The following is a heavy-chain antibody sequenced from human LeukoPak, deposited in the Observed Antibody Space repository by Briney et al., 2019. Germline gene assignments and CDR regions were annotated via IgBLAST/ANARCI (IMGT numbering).Heavy chain of an antibody. J-gene: IGHJ5*02. CDR2: ICQSGST. CDR1: GYSISSIHC. CDR3: ARVCCYFDSGSNPNWFDP. D-gene: IGHD3-10*01. V-gene: IGHV4-38-2*02. Sequence: SETLSLTCTVSGYSISSIHCWGWIRQPPGKGLEWIGSICQSGSTYYSPSLKSRVILSLDTSKNQFSLRLSSVTAADTAVYYCARVCCYFDSGSNPNWFDPWAREPWSPSPQ.